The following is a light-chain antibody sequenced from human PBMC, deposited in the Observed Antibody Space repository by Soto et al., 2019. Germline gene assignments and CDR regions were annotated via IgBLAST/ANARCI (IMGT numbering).Light chain of an antibody. CDR1: QSISSW. V-gene: IGKV1-5*01. CDR2: DAS. CDR3: QQYNTYPWT. Sequence: DIQMTQSPSTLSTSVGDRVTITCRATQSISSWLAWYQQKPGKAPKLLIHDASNLESGVPSRFSGSGSGTEFTLTISSLQPDDFATYDCQQYNTYPWTVGQGTKVEIK. J-gene: IGKJ1*01.